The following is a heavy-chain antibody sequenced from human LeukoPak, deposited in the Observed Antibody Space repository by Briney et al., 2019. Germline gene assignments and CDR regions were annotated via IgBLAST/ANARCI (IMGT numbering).Heavy chain of an antibody. V-gene: IGHV4-59*01. CDR1: GGSIGLYY. D-gene: IGHD6-19*01. CDR3: ARVLVTGNTGYYMDV. CDR2: IFYSGST. Sequence: SETLSLTCTVSGGSIGLYYWSWVRQPPGKGLEWIGYIFYSGSTNYNPSLKSRVTVSVDTSKNQFSLKLSSVTAADTAMYYCARVLVTGNTGYYMDVWGKGTTVTVSS. J-gene: IGHJ6*03.